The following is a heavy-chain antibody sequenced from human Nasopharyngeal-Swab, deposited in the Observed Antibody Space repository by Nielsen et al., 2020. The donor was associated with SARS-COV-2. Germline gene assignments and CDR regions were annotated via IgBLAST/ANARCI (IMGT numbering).Heavy chain of an antibody. CDR3: ARVVWVDWDAFHI. Sequence: ASVKVSCKASGYTFIGYYIHWVRQAPGQGLEWMGWINPNSGGTNYAQKFQGRVTMTRDTSISTAYMELSRLRPDDTAVYYCARVVWVDWDAFHIWGQGTIVTVSS. D-gene: IGHD3-16*01. CDR2: INPNSGGT. CDR1: GYTFIGYY. J-gene: IGHJ3*02. V-gene: IGHV1-2*02.